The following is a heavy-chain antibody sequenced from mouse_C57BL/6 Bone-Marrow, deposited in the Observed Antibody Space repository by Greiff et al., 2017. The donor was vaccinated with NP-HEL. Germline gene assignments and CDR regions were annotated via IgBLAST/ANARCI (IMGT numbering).Heavy chain of an antibody. V-gene: IGHV6-3*01. J-gene: IGHJ2*01. D-gene: IGHD2-1*01. CDR2: IRLKSDNYAT. CDR1: GFTFSNYW. CDR3: TVYYDSDY. Sequence: DVKLQESGGGLVQPGGSMKLSCVASGFTFSNYWMNWVRQSPEKGLEWVAQIRLKSDNYATHYAESVKGRFTISRDDSKSSVYLQMNNLRAEDTGIYYCTVYYDSDYWGQGTTLTVSS.